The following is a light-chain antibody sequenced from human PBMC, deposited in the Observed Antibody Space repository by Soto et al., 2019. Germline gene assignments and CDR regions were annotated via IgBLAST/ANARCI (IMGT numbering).Light chain of an antibody. V-gene: IGLV1-40*01. CDR2: GNS. Sequence: QSVLTQPPSVSGAPGQRVTISCTGSSSNIGAGYDVHWYQQLPGTAPKLLIYGNSNRPSGVPDRFSGSKSGTSASLAITGLQAXDXAXXYCQSYDSSLSGWVFGGGTKLTVL. J-gene: IGLJ3*02. CDR3: QSYDSSLSGWV. CDR1: SSNIGAGYD.